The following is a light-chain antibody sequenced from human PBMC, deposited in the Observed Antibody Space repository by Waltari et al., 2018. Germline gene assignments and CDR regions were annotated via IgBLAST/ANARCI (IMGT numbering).Light chain of an antibody. J-gene: IGLJ1*01. CDR2: EGT. V-gene: IGLV2-23*01. Sequence: QSALTQPASVSGSPGQSITISCTGTTSDVWTYNLVSWYQQHPGKAPKLIIFEGTKRPSGVSNRCVASKSGNTASLPISGLQADDEADYHCCSYVSNTYVFGTGTKVTVL. CDR1: TSDVWTYNL. CDR3: CSYVSNTYV.